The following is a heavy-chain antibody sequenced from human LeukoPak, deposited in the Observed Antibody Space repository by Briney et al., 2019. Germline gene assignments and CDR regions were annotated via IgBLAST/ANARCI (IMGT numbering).Heavy chain of an antibody. CDR1: GGSFSGYY. D-gene: IGHD3-9*01. Sequence: ASETLSLTCAVYGGSFSGYYWGWIPPPPGKGLEGMGKTNHGGSTNYNPSLKSRVTISVDASKNQFSLKLGSVTAADAAVYYCAREESDWSSLGYFYHYMDVWGKGTTVTISS. J-gene: IGHJ6*03. CDR2: TNHGGST. V-gene: IGHV4-34*01. CDR3: AREESDWSSLGYFYHYMDV.